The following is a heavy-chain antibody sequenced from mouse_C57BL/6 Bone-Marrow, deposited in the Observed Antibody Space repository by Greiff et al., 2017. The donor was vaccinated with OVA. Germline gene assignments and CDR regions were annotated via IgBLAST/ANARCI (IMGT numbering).Heavy chain of an antibody. D-gene: IGHD1-3*01. Sequence: QVQLQQPGAELVRPGTSVKVSCKASGYAFTNYLIDWVKQRPGQGLEWIGVINPGSGGTNYNEKFKGKATLTVDKSSSTASMQLSNLTSEDSAVYFCARKKSCGKGAYAMDYWGQGTSVTVSS. CDR3: ARKKSCGKGAYAMDY. CDR2: INPGSGGT. J-gene: IGHJ4*01. CDR1: GYAFTNYL. V-gene: IGHV1-54*01.